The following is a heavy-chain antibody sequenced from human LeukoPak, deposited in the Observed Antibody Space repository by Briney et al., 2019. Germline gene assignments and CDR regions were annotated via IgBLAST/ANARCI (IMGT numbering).Heavy chain of an antibody. CDR3: ATNEWSGYYFEY. CDR2: IYSSGST. CDR1: GGSISSSSYY. D-gene: IGHD3-3*01. Sequence: SQTLSLTCTVSGGSISSSSYYWGWIRQPPGKGLEWIGSIYSSGSTYYNPSLKSRVTISVDTSKNQFSLKLSSVTAADTAVYYCATNEWSGYYFEYWGQGTLVPVSS. V-gene: IGHV4-39*01. J-gene: IGHJ4*02.